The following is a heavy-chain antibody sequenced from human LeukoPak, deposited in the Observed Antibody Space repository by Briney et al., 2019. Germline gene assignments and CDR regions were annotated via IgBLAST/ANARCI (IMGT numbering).Heavy chain of an antibody. CDR1: GFTFSSYS. CDR3: ARDSPVAAAMDY. V-gene: IGHV3-21*01. D-gene: IGHD2-2*01. CDR2: IGSSSSYI. Sequence: GGSLRLSCAASGFTFSSYSMNWVRQAPGKGLEWVSSIGSSSSYIYYADSVKGRFTISRDNAKNSLYLQMNSLRAEDTAVYYCARDSPVAAAMDYWGQGTLVTVSS. J-gene: IGHJ4*02.